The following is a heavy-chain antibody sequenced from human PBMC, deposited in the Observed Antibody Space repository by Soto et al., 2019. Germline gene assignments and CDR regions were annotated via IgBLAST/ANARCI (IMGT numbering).Heavy chain of an antibody. CDR2: ISGYNGDT. V-gene: IGHV1-18*01. D-gene: IGHD2-8*01. CDR3: ANNEQPPYSDYGLDV. J-gene: IGHJ6*02. CDR1: GYTFSRYG. Sequence: QGQLVQSGGEVKKPGASVKVSCKASGYTFSRYGISWVRQAPGQGLEWMGWISGYNGDTNDAQKFQGRVTMTIDTSTTTAYMEQRGRPSMDTAISYCANNEQPPYSDYGLDVWAQGTTVTVSS.